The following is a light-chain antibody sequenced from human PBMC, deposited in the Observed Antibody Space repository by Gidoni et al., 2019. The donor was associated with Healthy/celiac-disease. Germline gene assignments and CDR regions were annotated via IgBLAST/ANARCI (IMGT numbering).Light chain of an antibody. CDR3: QLSYSTPTWT. V-gene: IGKV1-39*01. CDR1: QSISSY. Sequence: DSQRHQSPSSLSASVRDRVTIPCRASQSISSYLSWYQQKPGKAPELLLYASSSVQRGVPPRFSGSGSGTDFTLTISSLLPEDFATYYCQLSYSTPTWTFGQGTKVEIK. CDR2: ASS. J-gene: IGKJ1*01.